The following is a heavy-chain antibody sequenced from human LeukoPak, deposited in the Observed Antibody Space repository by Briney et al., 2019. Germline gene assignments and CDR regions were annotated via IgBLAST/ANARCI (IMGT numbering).Heavy chain of an antibody. CDR1: GDSISSYY. CDR2: IYYSGST. D-gene: IGHD5-18*01. Sequence: SETLSLTCTVSGDSISSYYWSWIRQPPGKRLEWIGYIYYSGSTSYNPSLKSRVTISVDTSKNQISLKLSSVTAADTAVYYCARDLGVMVRAFDIWGQGTMVTVSS. CDR3: ARDLGVMVRAFDI. V-gene: IGHV4-59*01. J-gene: IGHJ3*02.